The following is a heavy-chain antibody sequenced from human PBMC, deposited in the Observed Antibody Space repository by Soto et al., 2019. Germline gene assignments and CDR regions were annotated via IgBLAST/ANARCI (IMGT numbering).Heavy chain of an antibody. CDR2: ISSYNGDT. CDR1: GYTFTRSG. D-gene: IGHD5-12*01. CDR3: AREVVAPYYDYGMDV. V-gene: IGHV1-18*01. J-gene: IGHJ6*02. Sequence: QVQLVQSGAEVKKPGASVKVSCKASGYTFTRSGISWVRQAPGQGPEWMGWISSYNGDTNYAQTFQGRVTMTTDTATSTAYMELRSLRSDDTAVYYCAREVVAPYYDYGMDVWGQGTPVTVSS.